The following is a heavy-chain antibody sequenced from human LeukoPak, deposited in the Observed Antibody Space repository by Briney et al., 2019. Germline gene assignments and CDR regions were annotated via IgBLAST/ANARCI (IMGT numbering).Heavy chain of an antibody. J-gene: IGHJ4*02. CDR2: IYTSGST. CDR3: ARVAIQGTFDY. D-gene: IGHD3-10*01. V-gene: IGHV4-4*07. Sequence: SETLSLTCTVSGGSISSYYWSWIRQPAGKGLERIGRIYTSGSTNYNPSLKSRVTTSVDTSKNQFSLKLSSVTAADTAVYYCARVAIQGTFDYWGQGTLVTVSS. CDR1: GGSISSYY.